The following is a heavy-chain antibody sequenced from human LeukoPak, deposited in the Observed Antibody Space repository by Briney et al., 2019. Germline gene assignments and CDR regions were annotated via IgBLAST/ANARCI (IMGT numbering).Heavy chain of an antibody. Sequence: SQTLSLIRSFSSGLNRLYYWRCTTQPPRKGLVERGYRSYSWCTNYNPSLKSRVTISVDTSKNQFSLKLSSVTAADTAVYYCARRAAGYSYGYGDYNYYYYMDVWGKGTTVTVSS. CDR2: RSYSWCT. D-gene: IGHD5-18*01. CDR1: SGLNRLYY. J-gene: IGHJ6*03. V-gene: IGHV4-59*13. CDR3: ARRAAGYSYGYGDYNYYYYMDV.